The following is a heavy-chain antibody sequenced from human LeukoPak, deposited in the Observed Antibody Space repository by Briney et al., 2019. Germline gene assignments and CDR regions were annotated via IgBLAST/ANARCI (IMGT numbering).Heavy chain of an antibody. CDR1: GGSISSYY. CDR2: IYTSGST. CDR3: ARDRYYDSSGYVFDY. Sequence: SETLSLTCTVSGGSISSYYWSWIRQPAGKGLEWIGRIYTSGSTNYNPSLKSRVTMSVDTSKNQFPLKLSSVTAAGTAVYYCARDRYYDSSGYVFDYWGQGTLVTVSS. V-gene: IGHV4-4*07. J-gene: IGHJ4*02. D-gene: IGHD3-22*01.